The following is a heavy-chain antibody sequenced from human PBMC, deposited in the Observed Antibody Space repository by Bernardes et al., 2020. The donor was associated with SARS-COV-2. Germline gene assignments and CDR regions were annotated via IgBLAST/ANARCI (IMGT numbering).Heavy chain of an antibody. CDR2: INAANGNT. D-gene: IGHD3-10*01. CDR1: GYTFTKYG. CDR3: AKAKDSLRWFGESGDALDV. Sequence: AAVKVSCTASGYTFTKYGLHWVRQAPGQRLEWMGRINAANGNTKYSQNFQGRVTISRDTSAGTVYLDLSSLRSEDTAVYYCAKAKDSLRWFGESGDALDVVSRGTMVTV. V-gene: IGHV1-3*01. J-gene: IGHJ3*01.